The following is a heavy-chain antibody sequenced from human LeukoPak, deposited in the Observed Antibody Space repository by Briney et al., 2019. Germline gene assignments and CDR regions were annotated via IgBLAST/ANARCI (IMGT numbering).Heavy chain of an antibody. CDR3: ASIAVAGTLFDY. V-gene: IGHV4-59*12. D-gene: IGHD6-19*01. Sequence: SETLSLTCTVSGGSISSYYWSWIRQPPGKGLEWIGYIYYSGSTNYNPSLKSRVTISVDTSKNQFSLKLSSVTAADTAVYYCASIAVAGTLFDYWGQGTLVTVSS. CDR1: GGSISSYY. CDR2: IYYSGST. J-gene: IGHJ4*02.